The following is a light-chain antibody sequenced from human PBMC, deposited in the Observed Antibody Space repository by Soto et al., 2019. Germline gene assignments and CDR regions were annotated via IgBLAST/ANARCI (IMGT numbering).Light chain of an antibody. CDR1: SSDVGGYNY. CDR3: SSYAGNNIL. Sequence: QSVLTQPPSASGSPGQSVTISCTGTSSDVGGYNYVSWYQQHPGKAPKLMIYEVSKWPSGVPDRFSGSKSGNTASLTVSGLQAEDEADYYCSSYAGNNILFGGGTKLTVL. J-gene: IGLJ2*01. CDR2: EVS. V-gene: IGLV2-8*01.